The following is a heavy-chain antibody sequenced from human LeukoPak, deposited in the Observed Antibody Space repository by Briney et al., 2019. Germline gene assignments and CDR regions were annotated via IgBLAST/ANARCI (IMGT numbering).Heavy chain of an antibody. Sequence: GASVKVFCKASGYTFTSYDINWVRQATGQGLEWMGWMNPYSGNTDYAQKFQGRVTMTRNTSISTAYMELSSLRSEDTAVYYCARPRRGSIAARGTFDYWGQGTLVTVSS. CDR2: MNPYSGNT. CDR1: GYTFTSYD. D-gene: IGHD6-6*01. J-gene: IGHJ4*02. V-gene: IGHV1-8*01. CDR3: ARPRRGSIAARGTFDY.